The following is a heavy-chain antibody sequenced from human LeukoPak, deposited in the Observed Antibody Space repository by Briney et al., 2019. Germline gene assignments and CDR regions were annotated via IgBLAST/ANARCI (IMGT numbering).Heavy chain of an antibody. V-gene: IGHV1-69*05. CDR2: IIPIFGTA. CDR3: ASLYGRDSSGYPY. D-gene: IGHD3-22*01. Sequence: SVKVSCKASGGTFSSYAISWVRQAPGQGLEWMGRIIPIFGTANYAQKFQGRVTITTDESTSTAYMELSSLRSEDTAVCYCASLYGRDSSGYPYWGQGTLVTVSS. CDR1: GGTFSSYA. J-gene: IGHJ4*02.